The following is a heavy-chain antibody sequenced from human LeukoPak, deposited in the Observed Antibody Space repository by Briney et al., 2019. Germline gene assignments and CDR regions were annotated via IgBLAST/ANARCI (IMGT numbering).Heavy chain of an antibody. D-gene: IGHD4-17*01. CDR1: GFTVSSNY. Sequence: GGSLRLSCAASGFTVSSNYMSWVRQAPGKGLEWVTFISYDGFNKYYADSVKGRFTISKDTSKNTLYLHMNSLRAEDTAVYYCAKDLGYGDYGYYYYGMDVWGQGTTVTVSS. CDR2: ISYDGFNK. V-gene: IGHV3-30*18. CDR3: AKDLGYGDYGYYYYGMDV. J-gene: IGHJ6*02.